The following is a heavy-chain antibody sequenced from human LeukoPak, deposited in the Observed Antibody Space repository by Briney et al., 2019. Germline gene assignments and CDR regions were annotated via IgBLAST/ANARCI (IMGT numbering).Heavy chain of an antibody. Sequence: PAQTLSLTCTVSGGSISSGDYYWSWIRQPPGKGLEWIGYIYYSGSTYYNPSLKSRVTISVDTSKNQFSLKLSSVTTADTAVYYCARVNWNDAFDIWGQGTMVTISS. CDR3: ARVNWNDAFDI. CDR2: IYYSGST. CDR1: GGSISSGDYY. V-gene: IGHV4-30-4*08. J-gene: IGHJ3*02. D-gene: IGHD1-1*01.